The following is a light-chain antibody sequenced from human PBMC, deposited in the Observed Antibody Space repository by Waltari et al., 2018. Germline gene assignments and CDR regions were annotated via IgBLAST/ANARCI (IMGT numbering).Light chain of an antibody. CDR1: TSNIGRNY. CDR3: ATWDGSLTAWV. Sequence: QSVLTQPPSASGTPGQRVTISCSGSTSNIGRNYVYWYQQFPGTAPKLLVYRNNGRPSGGPDRSSGSKSGTSASLAISGLRSEDEADYYCATWDGSLTAWVFGGGTKVTVL. J-gene: IGLJ3*02. CDR2: RNN. V-gene: IGLV1-47*01.